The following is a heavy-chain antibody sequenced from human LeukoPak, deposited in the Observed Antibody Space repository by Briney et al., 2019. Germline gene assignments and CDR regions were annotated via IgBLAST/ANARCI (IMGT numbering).Heavy chain of an antibody. J-gene: IGHJ4*02. Sequence: SVKVSCKASGGTFSSYAISWVRQAPGQGPEWMGRIIPIFGTANYAQKFQGRVTITTDESTSTAYMELSSLRSEDTAVYYCARDFGIAAAGIDYWGQGTLVTVSS. D-gene: IGHD6-13*01. CDR1: GGTFSSYA. CDR3: ARDFGIAAAGIDY. V-gene: IGHV1-69*05. CDR2: IIPIFGTA.